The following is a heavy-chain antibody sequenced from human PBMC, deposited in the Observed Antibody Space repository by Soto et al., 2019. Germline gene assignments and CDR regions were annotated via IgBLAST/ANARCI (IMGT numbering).Heavy chain of an antibody. J-gene: IGHJ6*02. V-gene: IGHV1-69*13. CDR3: AREDYYYYGMDV. CDR1: GGTFSSYA. CDR2: IIPIFGTA. Sequence: SVKVSCKASGGTFSSYAISWVRQAPGQGLEWTGGIIPIFGTANYAQKFQGRVTITADESTSTAYMELSSLRSEDTAVYYCAREDYYYYGMDVWGQGTTVTVSS.